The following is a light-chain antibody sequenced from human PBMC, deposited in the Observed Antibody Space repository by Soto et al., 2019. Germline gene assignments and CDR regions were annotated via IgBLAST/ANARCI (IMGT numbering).Light chain of an antibody. Sequence: DIQMTQSPSTLSASVVDRVTITCRASQSISYWLAWYQQKPGKAPKVLICKASSLESGVPSRFSGSGSGTEFTLTISSLQPDDVATYYYQHYNSYPITFGQGTRLEIK. CDR1: QSISYW. CDR2: KAS. J-gene: IGKJ5*01. CDR3: QHYNSYPIT. V-gene: IGKV1-5*03.